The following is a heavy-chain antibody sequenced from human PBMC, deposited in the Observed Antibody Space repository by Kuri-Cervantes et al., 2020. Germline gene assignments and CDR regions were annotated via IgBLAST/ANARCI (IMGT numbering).Heavy chain of an antibody. J-gene: IGHJ3*02. Sequence: GSLRLSCAASGFTFSSYAMSWVRQAPGKGLEWIGRIYTSGSTNHNPSLKSRVAISVDTSKNQFSLKLSSVTAADTAVYYCARDGTGGGISAFDIWGQGTRGTVSS. V-gene: IGHV4-4*07. D-gene: IGHD3-16*01. CDR3: ARDGTGGGISAFDI. CDR2: IYTSGST. CDR1: GFTFSSYA.